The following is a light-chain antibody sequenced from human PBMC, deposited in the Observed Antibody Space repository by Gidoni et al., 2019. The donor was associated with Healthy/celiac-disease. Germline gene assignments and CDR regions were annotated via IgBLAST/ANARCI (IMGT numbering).Light chain of an antibody. Sequence: SYELTQPSSVSVSPGQTARITCSGDVLAKKYARWFQQKPGPAPVLVIYKDSERPSGIPERFSGSSSGTTVTLTISGAQVEDEADYYCYSAADNTLVFGGGTQLPVL. V-gene: IGLV3-27*01. CDR3: YSAADNTLV. J-gene: IGLJ2*01. CDR2: KDS. CDR1: VLAKKY.